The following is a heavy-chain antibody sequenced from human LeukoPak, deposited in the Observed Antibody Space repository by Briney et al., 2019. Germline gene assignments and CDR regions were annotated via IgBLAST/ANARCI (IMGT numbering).Heavy chain of an antibody. CDR3: ARELLGAFDY. J-gene: IGHJ4*02. Sequence: PGRSLRPSFAASGFPFSTYCMHWVRQALGKGLGGVAVISYDGSKKDYADSVMGRFTISRDNSKNTLYLQMNSLRAEDTAVYYCARELLGAFDYWGQGTLVTVSS. V-gene: IGHV3-30-3*01. D-gene: IGHD7-27*01. CDR2: ISYDGSKK. CDR1: GFPFSTYC.